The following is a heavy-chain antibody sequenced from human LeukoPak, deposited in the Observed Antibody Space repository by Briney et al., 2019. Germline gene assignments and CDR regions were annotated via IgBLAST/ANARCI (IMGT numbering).Heavy chain of an antibody. Sequence: GRSLRLSCAASGFTFSTYGMHWVRQAPGKGLEWVAVISNDGSNKSYADSAKGRFTISRDKSKNTLYLQMNGLRAEDTAVYYCAKERRGYSGYERSYYYYYGMDVWGKGTTVTVSS. D-gene: IGHD5-12*01. CDR3: AKERRGYSGYERSYYYYYGMDV. CDR2: ISNDGSNK. CDR1: GFTFSTYG. J-gene: IGHJ6*04. V-gene: IGHV3-30*18.